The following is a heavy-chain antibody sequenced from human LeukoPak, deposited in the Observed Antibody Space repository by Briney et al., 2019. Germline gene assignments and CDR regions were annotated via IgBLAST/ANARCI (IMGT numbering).Heavy chain of an antibody. CDR3: ARVEPEYYVGSGYAY. CDR1: GYTFTSYG. J-gene: IGHJ4*02. D-gene: IGHD3-22*01. V-gene: IGHV1-18*01. Sequence: ASVKVSCKASGYTFTSYGISWVRQAPGQGLEWMGWISAYNGNTNYAQKLQGRVTMTTDTSTSTAYMELRSLRSDDTAVYYCARVEPEYYVGSGYAYWGLGTLVTVSS. CDR2: ISAYNGNT.